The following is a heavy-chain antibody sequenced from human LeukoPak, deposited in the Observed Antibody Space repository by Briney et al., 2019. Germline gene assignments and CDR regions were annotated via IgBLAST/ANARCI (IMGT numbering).Heavy chain of an antibody. V-gene: IGHV3-53*01. CDR3: ARGGYCSSSVCYSLNAFDI. Sequence: GRSLSLSPALSGFSLSATLVSCVRRAPRHARGGGSVFDSIGSTFYAVAVKGRFTISRDNDKNSLYLQMNSLRAEDTAVYSCARGGYCSSSVCYSLNAFDIWGQGTMFTVSS. D-gene: IGHD2-2*01. CDR1: GFSLSATL. J-gene: IGHJ3*02. CDR2: FDSIGST.